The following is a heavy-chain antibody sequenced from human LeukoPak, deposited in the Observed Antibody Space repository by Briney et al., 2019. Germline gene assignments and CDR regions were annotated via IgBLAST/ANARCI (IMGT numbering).Heavy chain of an antibody. CDR2: IIPILGIA. J-gene: IGHJ4*02. CDR3: ARGTYYYDSSGYYYFDY. CDR1: GGTFSSYT. Sequence: SVKVSCKASGGTFSSYTISWVRQAPGQGLEWMGRIIPILGIANYAQKFQGRVTITADKSTSTAYMELSSLRSEDTAVYYCARGTYYYDSSGYYYFDYWGQGTLVTVSS. V-gene: IGHV1-69*02. D-gene: IGHD3-22*01.